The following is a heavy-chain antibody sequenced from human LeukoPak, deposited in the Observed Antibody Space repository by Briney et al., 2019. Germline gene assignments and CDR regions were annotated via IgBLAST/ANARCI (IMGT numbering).Heavy chain of an antibody. CDR3: ARAAVVAAAGPFDY. CDR2: IYPGDSDT. J-gene: IGHJ4*02. D-gene: IGHD6-13*01. CDR1: GYTFTNYW. Sequence: GESLKISCKGSGYTFTNYWIGWVRQMPGKGLEWMGIIYPGDSDTRYSPSFQGQVTISVDKSISTAYLQWSSLKASDTAMYYCARAAVVAAAGPFDYWGQGTLVTVSS. V-gene: IGHV5-51*01.